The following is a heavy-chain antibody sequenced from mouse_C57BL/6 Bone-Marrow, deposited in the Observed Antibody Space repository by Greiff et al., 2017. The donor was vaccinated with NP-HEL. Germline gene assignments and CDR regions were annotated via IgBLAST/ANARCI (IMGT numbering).Heavy chain of an antibody. CDR3: AILRPGYWYFDV. Sequence: QVQLQQPGAELVKPGASVKLSCKASGYTFTSYWMHWVKQRPGQGLEWIGMIHPNSGSTNYNQKFKSKATLTVDKSSSTAYIQLSSLTSEDSAVYYCAILRPGYWYFDVWGTGTTVTVSA. V-gene: IGHV1-64*01. CDR1: GYTFTSYW. J-gene: IGHJ1*03. CDR2: IHPNSGST.